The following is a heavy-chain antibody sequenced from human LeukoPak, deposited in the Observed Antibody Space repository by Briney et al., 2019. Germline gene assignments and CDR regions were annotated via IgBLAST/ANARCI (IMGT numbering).Heavy chain of an antibody. J-gene: IGHJ4*02. CDR3: ARGSYGDYSLDY. CDR1: GFSLSGYR. Sequence: PGGSLRLSCVASGFSLSGYRMYWVRQAPGKGLEWVANIKQDGSEKYYVDSVKGRFTISRDNAKNSLYLQMNSLRAEDTAVYYCARGSYGDYSLDYWGQGTLVTVSS. D-gene: IGHD4-17*01. V-gene: IGHV3-7*01. CDR2: IKQDGSEK.